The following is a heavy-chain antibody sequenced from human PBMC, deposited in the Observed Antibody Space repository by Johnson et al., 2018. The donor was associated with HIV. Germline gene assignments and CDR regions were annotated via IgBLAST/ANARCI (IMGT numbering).Heavy chain of an antibody. D-gene: IGHD5-18*01. CDR2: INGDGSGI. J-gene: IGHJ3*02. CDR1: GFTFSSYW. CDR3: ARAYTYGAFDI. Sequence: VQLVESGGGLVQPGGSLRLSCAASGFTFSSYWMHWVRQGPGKGLVWVSRINGDGSGITYADSVKGRFTISRDNAKNTLYLQMNSLRVDDTAIYYCARAYTYGAFDIWGQGTMVTVSS. V-gene: IGHV3-74*02.